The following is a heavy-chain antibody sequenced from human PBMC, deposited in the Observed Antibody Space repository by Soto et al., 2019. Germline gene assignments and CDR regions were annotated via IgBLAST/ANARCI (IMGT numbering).Heavy chain of an antibody. Sequence: ASVHVSCRASGYTFTGYYMHWVRQAPGQGLEWMGWINPNSGGTNYAQKFQGRVTMTRDTSISTAYMELSRLRSDDTAVYYCARVNSGPYYYYGMDVWGQGTTVTVSS. V-gene: IGHV1-2*02. J-gene: IGHJ6*02. CDR2: INPNSGGT. CDR1: GYTFTGYY. CDR3: ARVNSGPYYYYGMDV. D-gene: IGHD6-25*01.